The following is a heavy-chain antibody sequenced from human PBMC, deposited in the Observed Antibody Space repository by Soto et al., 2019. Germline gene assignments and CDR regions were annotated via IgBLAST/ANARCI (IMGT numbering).Heavy chain of an antibody. CDR3: VRRHVSATGIDWFDP. J-gene: IGHJ5*02. Sequence: GASVKVSCKASGYTFTSYGIHWVRQAPGQRLEWMGWINAANGDTKYSPKFQGRVTITRDTSASTAYMELSSLRSEDTAVYYCVRRHVSATGIDWFDPWGRGTLATVSS. D-gene: IGHD6-13*01. V-gene: IGHV1-3*01. CDR2: INAANGDT. CDR1: GYTFTSYG.